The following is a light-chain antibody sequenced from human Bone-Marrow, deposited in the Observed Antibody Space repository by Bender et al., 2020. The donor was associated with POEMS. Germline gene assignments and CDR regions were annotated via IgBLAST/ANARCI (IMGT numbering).Light chain of an antibody. Sequence: QSALTQPASVSGSPGQSITISCTGTSSDIGGYNFVSWYQQHPGKAPKLMIYEVSQRPSGVPDRFSGSKSGTSASLAITGLQAEDEGDYYCQSYDNSLGGWVFGGGTKLTVL. V-gene: IGLV2-14*02. CDR2: EVS. CDR3: QSYDNSLGGWV. J-gene: IGLJ3*02. CDR1: SSDIGGYNF.